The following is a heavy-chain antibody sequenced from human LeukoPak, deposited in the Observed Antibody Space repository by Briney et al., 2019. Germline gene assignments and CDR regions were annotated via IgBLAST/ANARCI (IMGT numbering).Heavy chain of an antibody. V-gene: IGHV4-4*07. CDR1: GGSTSSYY. CDR2: IYTSGST. CDR3: ARSLLTGSWYDAFDI. J-gene: IGHJ3*02. Sequence: SETLSLTCTVSGGSTSSYYWSWIRQPAGKGLEWIGRIYTSGSTNYNPSLKSRVTMSVDTSKDQFSLKLSSVTAADTAVYYCARSLLTGSWYDAFDIWGQGTMVTVSS. D-gene: IGHD3-9*01.